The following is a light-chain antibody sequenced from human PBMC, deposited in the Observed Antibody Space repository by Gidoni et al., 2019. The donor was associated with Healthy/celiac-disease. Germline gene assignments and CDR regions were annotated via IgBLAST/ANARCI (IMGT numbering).Light chain of an antibody. CDR3: QQLNSYPLT. CDR2: AAS. Sequence: DIQLTQSPSFLSASVGDRVTITCRASPGISSFLAWYHQKPGKAPKLLIYAASTLQSGVPSRFSGSGSGTEFTLTISSLQPEDFGTYYCQQLNSYPLTFGGGTKVEI. V-gene: IGKV1-9*01. J-gene: IGKJ4*01. CDR1: PGISSF.